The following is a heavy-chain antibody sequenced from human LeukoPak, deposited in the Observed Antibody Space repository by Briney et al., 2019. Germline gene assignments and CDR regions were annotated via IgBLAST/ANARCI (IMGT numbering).Heavy chain of an antibody. J-gene: IGHJ4*02. V-gene: IGHV1-2*02. CDR1: GYTFTAYY. D-gene: IGHD6-19*01. CDR2: INTNSGGT. Sequence: ASVKVSCKTSGYTFTAYYMHLVRQAPGQGLEWKGLINTNSGGTSYAQKFQGRVSLTRDTSISTAYMELIRLTSADTAVYYCARVTTIAVAGTVPDYIGYWGRGTLVTVSS. CDR3: ARVTTIAVAGTVPDYIGY.